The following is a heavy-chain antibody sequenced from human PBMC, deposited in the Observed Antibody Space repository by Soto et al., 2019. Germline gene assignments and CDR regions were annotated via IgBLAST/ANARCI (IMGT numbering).Heavy chain of an antibody. D-gene: IGHD3-10*01. J-gene: IGHJ5*02. Sequence: PSETLSLTCAVYGGSFCGYYWSWIRQPPGKGLEWIGEINHSGSTNYNPSLKSRVTISVDTSKNQFSLKLSSVTAADTAVYYCARRFTMVRGVMSLRFDPWGQGTLLTVSS. CDR2: INHSGST. CDR1: GGSFCGYY. V-gene: IGHV4-34*01. CDR3: ARRFTMVRGVMSLRFDP.